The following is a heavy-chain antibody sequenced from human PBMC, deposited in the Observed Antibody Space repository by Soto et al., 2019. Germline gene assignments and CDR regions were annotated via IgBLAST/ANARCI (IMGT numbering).Heavy chain of an antibody. CDR1: GFTFSSYS. CDR3: ARTFKPEQWLVY. Sequence: EVQLVESGGGLVKPGGSLRLSCAASGFTFSSYSMNWVRQAPGKGLEWVSSISSSSSYIYYADSVKGRFTISRDNAKNSLYLQMNSLRAEDTAVYYCARTFKPEQWLVYWGQGTLVTVSS. CDR2: ISSSSSYI. D-gene: IGHD6-19*01. J-gene: IGHJ4*02. V-gene: IGHV3-21*01.